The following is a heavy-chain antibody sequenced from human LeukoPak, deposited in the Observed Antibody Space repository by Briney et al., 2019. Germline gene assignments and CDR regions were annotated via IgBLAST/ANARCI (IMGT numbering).Heavy chain of an antibody. Sequence: SETLSLTCTVSGASISSSSYYWGWIRQPPGKGLGWIVSIYYSGSTYYNPSLKSRVTISVDTSKNQFSLKLSSVTAADTAVYYCARTPPVVVAATYGMDVWGQGTTVTVSS. D-gene: IGHD2-15*01. J-gene: IGHJ6*02. V-gene: IGHV4-39*07. CDR2: IYYSGST. CDR3: ARTPPVVVAATYGMDV. CDR1: GASISSSSYY.